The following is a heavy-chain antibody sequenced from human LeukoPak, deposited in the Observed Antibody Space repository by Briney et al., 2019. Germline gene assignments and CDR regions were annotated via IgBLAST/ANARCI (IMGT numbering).Heavy chain of an antibody. CDR2: IYPGDSDT. CDR3: ARRGGLTDVFDS. CDR1: GYSFTDYW. J-gene: IGHJ3*01. V-gene: IGHV5-51*01. Sequence: GESLKISCKASGYSFTDYWIGWGRQMPGKGLEWMGIIYPGDSDTKCSPSLQGQVTISADKSISTAFLQWSSLKTSDSAIYYCARRGGLTDVFDSWGQGTMVTVSS.